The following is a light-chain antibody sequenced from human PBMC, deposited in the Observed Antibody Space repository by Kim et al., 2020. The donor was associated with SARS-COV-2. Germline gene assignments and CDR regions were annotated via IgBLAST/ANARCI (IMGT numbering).Light chain of an antibody. J-gene: IGLJ2*01. CDR1: SGNSNDA. CDR2: LNSDGSH. V-gene: IGLV4-69*01. CDR3: QTWGTGIRVV. Sequence: GKLTWTLGSGNSNDAIAWHQLQPEKGARCLMQLNSDGSHSKGDGIPDRFSGSSSGAERYLTICSLQYEDEADYYCQTWGTGIRVVFGGGTQLAVL.